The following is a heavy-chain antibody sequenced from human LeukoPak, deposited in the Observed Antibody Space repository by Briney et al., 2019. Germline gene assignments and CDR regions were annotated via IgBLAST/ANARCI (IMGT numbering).Heavy chain of an antibody. J-gene: IGHJ4*02. V-gene: IGHV3-53*01. CDR1: GFTVSNNY. CDR3: ARYGHSPFFDY. D-gene: IGHD4-17*01. CDR2: IYSGGST. Sequence: PGGSLRLSCAASGFTVSNNYMNWVRQAPGKGLEWVSVIYSGGSTYYADSVKGRFTISRDNSKNTLYLQMNSLRAEDTAVYFCARYGHSPFFDYWGQGTLVIVSS.